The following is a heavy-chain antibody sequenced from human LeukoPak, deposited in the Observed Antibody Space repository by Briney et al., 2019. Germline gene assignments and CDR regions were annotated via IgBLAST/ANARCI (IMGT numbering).Heavy chain of an antibody. Sequence: PGGSLRLSCAASGFTFSSYGMHWVRQAPGKGLEWVAVISYDGSNKYYADSVKGRFTISRDNSKNTLYLQMNSLKGDDTAVYYCAEDSAFYYIDVWGKGTTVIISS. J-gene: IGHJ6*03. CDR2: ISYDGSNK. V-gene: IGHV3-30*18. CDR3: AEDSAFYYIDV. D-gene: IGHD3-10*01. CDR1: GFTFSSYG.